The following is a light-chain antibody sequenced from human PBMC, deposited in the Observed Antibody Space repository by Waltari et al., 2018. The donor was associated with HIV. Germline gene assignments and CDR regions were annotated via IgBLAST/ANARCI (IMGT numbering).Light chain of an antibody. CDR1: KLGNKY. V-gene: IGLV3-1*01. CDR2: QDR. Sequence: SYELTQPPSVSVSPGQTASITCSGDKLGNKYASWYQLRPGQSPVLVIDQDRKRPSGIPERFSGSNSGNTATLTISGTQAMDEADYYCQAWDSSTVVFGGGTKLTVL. J-gene: IGLJ2*01. CDR3: QAWDSSTVV.